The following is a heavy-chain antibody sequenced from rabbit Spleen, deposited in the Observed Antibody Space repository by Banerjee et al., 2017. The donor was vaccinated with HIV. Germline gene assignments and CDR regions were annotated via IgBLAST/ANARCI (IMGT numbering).Heavy chain of an antibody. CDR2: SYAGSSGST. D-gene: IGHD6-1*01. CDR3: ARGDGYAGYGYVTRLDL. J-gene: IGHJ3*01. V-gene: IGHV1S45*01. Sequence: QEHLEESGGGLVKPETSLTLTCTASGFSFSSSYYMCWVRQAPGKGLEWIACSYAGSSGSTYYASWAKGRFTISKTSTTVTLQMTSLTAADTATYFCARGDGYAGYGYVTRLDLWGQGTLVTVS. CDR1: GFSFSSSYY.